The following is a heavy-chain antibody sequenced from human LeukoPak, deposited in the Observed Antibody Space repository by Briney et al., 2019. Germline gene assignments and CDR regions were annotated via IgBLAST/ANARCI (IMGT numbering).Heavy chain of an antibody. V-gene: IGHV3-48*01. CDR3: ARDPEAHYYYYMDV. CDR2: ISSSSSTI. Sequence: GGSLRLSCAAPGFTFSSYSMNWVRQAPGKGLEWVSYISSSSSTICYADSVKGRFTISRDNAKNSLYLQMNSLRAEDTAVYYCARDPEAHYYYYMDVWGKGTTVTVSS. CDR1: GFTFSSYS. J-gene: IGHJ6*03.